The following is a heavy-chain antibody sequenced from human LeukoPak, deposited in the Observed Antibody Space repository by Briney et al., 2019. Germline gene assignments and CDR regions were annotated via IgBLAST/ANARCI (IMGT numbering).Heavy chain of an antibody. CDR1: GFTFSSYG. CDR3: ARGGKRALAGTRSPQYFQH. Sequence: TGGSLRLSCAASGFTFSSYGMHWVRQAPGKGLEWVAFIRYDGSNKYYADSVKGRFTISRDSSKNTLYVQMNSLRSEDTAVYYCARGGKRALAGTRSPQYFQHWGQGTLVTVSS. J-gene: IGHJ1*01. V-gene: IGHV3-30*02. CDR2: IRYDGSNK. D-gene: IGHD6-19*01.